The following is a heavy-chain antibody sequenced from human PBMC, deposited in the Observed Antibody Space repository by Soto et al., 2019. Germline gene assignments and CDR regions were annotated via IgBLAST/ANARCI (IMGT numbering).Heavy chain of an antibody. D-gene: IGHD6-19*01. CDR2: ISYDGSNK. CDR3: ARDHIAVADY. CDR1: GFTCSSYA. Sequence: TLRLSCAASGFTCSSYAMHWVRQAPGKGLEWVAVISYDGSNKYYADSVKGRFTISRDNSKNTLYLQMNSLRAEDTAVYYCARDHIAVADYWGQGTLVTVSS. V-gene: IGHV3-30-3*01. J-gene: IGHJ4*02.